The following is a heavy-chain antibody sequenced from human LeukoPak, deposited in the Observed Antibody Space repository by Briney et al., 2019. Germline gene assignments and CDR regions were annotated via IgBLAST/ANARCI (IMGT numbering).Heavy chain of an antibody. CDR3: ARPREPYDIFTGYCY. V-gene: IGHV1-69*05. D-gene: IGHD3-9*01. CDR2: IIPIFGTA. J-gene: IGHJ4*02. Sequence: VASVKVSCKASGGTFSSYAISWVRQAPGQGLEWMGGIIPIFGTANYAQKFQGRVTITTDESTSTAYMELSSLRSEDTAVDYCARPREPYDIFTGYCYWGQGTLVTVSS. CDR1: GGTFSSYA.